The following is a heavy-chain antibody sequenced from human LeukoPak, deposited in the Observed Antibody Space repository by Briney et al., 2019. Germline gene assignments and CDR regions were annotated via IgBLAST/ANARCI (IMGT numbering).Heavy chain of an antibody. CDR1: GYTFTGYY. Sequence: ASVKVSCKASGYTFTGYYMHWVRQAPGQGLEWMGWINPNSGGTNYAQKFQGWVTMTRDTSISTAYMELSRLRSDDTAVYYCARMVYDILTGSPAFRFYYGMDVWGQGTTVTVSS. D-gene: IGHD3-9*01. CDR2: INPNSGGT. J-gene: IGHJ6*02. CDR3: ARMVYDILTGSPAFRFYYGMDV. V-gene: IGHV1-2*04.